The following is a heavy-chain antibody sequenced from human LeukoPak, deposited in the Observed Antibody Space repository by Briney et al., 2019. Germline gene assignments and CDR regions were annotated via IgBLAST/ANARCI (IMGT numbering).Heavy chain of an antibody. V-gene: IGHV4-4*07. J-gene: IGHJ4*02. CDR1: GGSISSYY. CDR2: INTSGST. D-gene: IGHD2-8*01. Sequence: SETLSLTCTVSGGSISSYYWNWIRQPAGKGLEWIGRINTSGSTNYNPSLKSRVTMSADTSKNQFPLNVPSVTAADTAVYYCARSTKRLDSCGQATLVTVSS. CDR3: ARSTKRLDS.